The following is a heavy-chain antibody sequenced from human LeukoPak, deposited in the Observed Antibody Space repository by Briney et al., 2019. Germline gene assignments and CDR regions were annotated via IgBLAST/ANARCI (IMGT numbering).Heavy chain of an antibody. J-gene: IGHJ6*02. CDR2: IIPILGIA. V-gene: IGHV1-69*04. Sequence: ASVKVCCKASGGTFSRYAISWVRQAPGQGLEWMGRIIPILGIANYAQKFQGRVTITADKSTSTAYMELSSLRSEDTAVYYCARDLDMVRGVITPYYYYYGMDVWGQGTTVTVSS. CDR3: ARDLDMVRGVITPYYYYYGMDV. D-gene: IGHD3-10*01. CDR1: GGTFSRYA.